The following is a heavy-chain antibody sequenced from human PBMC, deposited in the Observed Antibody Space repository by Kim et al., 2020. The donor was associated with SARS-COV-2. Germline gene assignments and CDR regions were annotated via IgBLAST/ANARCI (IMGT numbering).Heavy chain of an antibody. CDR3: AKDKGYSGYDYYFDY. J-gene: IGHJ4*02. D-gene: IGHD5-12*01. V-gene: IGHV3-43*01. Sequence: DSVNGRFTISRDNSKNSLYLQMNSLRTEDTALYYCAKDKGYSGYDYYFDYWGQGTLVTVSS.